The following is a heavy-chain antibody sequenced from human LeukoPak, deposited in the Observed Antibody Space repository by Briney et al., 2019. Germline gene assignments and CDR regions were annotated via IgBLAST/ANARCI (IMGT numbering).Heavy chain of an antibody. CDR3: ARDSEDVVTATPVDY. CDR1: GDTFTSYG. CDR2: ISAYNGNT. D-gene: IGHD1-26*01. Sequence: ASVKVSCKASGDTFTSYGISWVRQAPGQGLEWMGWISAYNGNTNYAQKLQGRVTMTTDTSTSTAYMELRSLRSDDTAVYYCARDSEDVVTATPVDYWGQGTLVTVSS. V-gene: IGHV1-18*01. J-gene: IGHJ4*02.